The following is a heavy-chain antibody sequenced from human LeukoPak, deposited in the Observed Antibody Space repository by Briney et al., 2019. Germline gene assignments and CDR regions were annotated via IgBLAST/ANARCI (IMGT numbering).Heavy chain of an antibody. CDR2: VSTSGGGT. Sequence: GGSLRLYCAASGFTFSSYAMTWVRQAPGKGLEWVSTVSTSGGGTYYADSVKGRFTISRDNSKNTLYLQMNSLRAEDTAVYYCAKRYNSQYLAPVQNWGEGTLVTVSS. V-gene: IGHV3-23*01. CDR1: GFTFSSYA. J-gene: IGHJ4*02. D-gene: IGHD1-1*01. CDR3: AKRYNSQYLAPVQN.